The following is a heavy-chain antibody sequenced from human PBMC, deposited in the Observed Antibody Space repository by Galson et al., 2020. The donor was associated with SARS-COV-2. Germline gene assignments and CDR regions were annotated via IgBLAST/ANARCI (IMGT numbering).Heavy chain of an antibody. CDR2: TNTYNGDT. J-gene: IGHJ4*02. D-gene: IGHD6-13*01. CDR1: GYSFTTYG. CDR3: ARADSSSWYVFKY. Sequence: GESLKISCKASGYSFTTYGISWVRQAPGQGLEWMGWTNTYNGDTKYPQKVQGRVNMTTDTSTSTVYIELRSLRSDDTAVYYCARADSSSWYVFKYWGQGTLVTVSS. V-gene: IGHV1-18*01.